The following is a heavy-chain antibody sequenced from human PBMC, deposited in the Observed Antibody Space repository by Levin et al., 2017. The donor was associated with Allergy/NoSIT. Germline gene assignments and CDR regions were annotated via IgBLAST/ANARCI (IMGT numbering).Heavy chain of an antibody. D-gene: IGHD3-9*01. J-gene: IGHJ6*02. CDR1: GFTFSSYW. CDR3: ARVRIWDYDILTGYYRPPYYYYGMDV. Sequence: GGSLRLSCAASGFTFSSYWMSWVRQAPGKGLEWVANIKQDGSEKYYVDSVKGRFTISRDNAKNSLYLQMNSLRAEDTAVYYCARVRIWDYDILTGYYRPPYYYYGMDVWGQGTTVTVSS. V-gene: IGHV3-7*01. CDR2: IKQDGSEK.